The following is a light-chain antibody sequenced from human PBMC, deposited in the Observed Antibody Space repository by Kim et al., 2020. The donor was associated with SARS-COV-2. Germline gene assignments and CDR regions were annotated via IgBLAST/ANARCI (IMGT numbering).Light chain of an antibody. CDR2: GAS. Sequence: SPGERATLSCRASQSVSNNYLAWYQQKPGQAPRVLIYGASSRATGIPDRFSGSGSGTDFTLNISRLGPEDFAVYYCQQYGTSLPYAFGQGTKLEI. J-gene: IGKJ2*01. V-gene: IGKV3-20*01. CDR3: QQYGTSLPYA. CDR1: QSVSNNY.